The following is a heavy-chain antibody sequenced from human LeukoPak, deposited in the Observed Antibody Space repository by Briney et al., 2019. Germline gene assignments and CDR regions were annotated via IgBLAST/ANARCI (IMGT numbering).Heavy chain of an antibody. CDR1: GYTFTGYY. Sequence: GASVKVSCKASGYTFTGYYMHWVRQAPGQGLEWMGWINPNSDGTNYAQKFQGRVTMTRDTSTSTVYMELSSLRSEDTAVYYCARNERYGSGSYYNHFDYWGQGTLVTVSS. D-gene: IGHD3-10*01. CDR2: INPNSDGT. J-gene: IGHJ4*02. V-gene: IGHV1-2*02. CDR3: ARNERYGSGSYYNHFDY.